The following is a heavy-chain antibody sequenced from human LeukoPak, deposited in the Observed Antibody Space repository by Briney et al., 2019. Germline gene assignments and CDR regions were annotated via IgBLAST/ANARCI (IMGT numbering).Heavy chain of an antibody. V-gene: IGHV3-21*01. D-gene: IGHD3-22*01. CDR2: ISSSSSYI. Sequence: GGSLRLSCAASGFTFSSYSMNWVRQAPGKGLEWVSSISSSSSYIYYADSVKGRFTISRDNAKNSLYPQMNSLRAEDTAVYYCAREEETYYYDSSGPDYWGQGTLVTVSS. J-gene: IGHJ4*02. CDR1: GFTFSSYS. CDR3: AREEETYYYDSSGPDY.